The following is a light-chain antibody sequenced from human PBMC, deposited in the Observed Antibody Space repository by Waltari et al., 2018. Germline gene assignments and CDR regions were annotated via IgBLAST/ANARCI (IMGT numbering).Light chain of an antibody. CDR1: SRDVGGYNF. CDR2: DVT. J-gene: IGLJ1*01. Sequence: QSALTQPASVSGSPGPSITISCTATSRDVGGYNFLSWYQQHPGKVPKLIIYDVTNRPSGVSNRFSGSKSGNTASLTISGLQAEDEADYYCSSYTTSSTYVFGTGTKVTVL. V-gene: IGLV2-14*03. CDR3: SSYTTSSTYV.